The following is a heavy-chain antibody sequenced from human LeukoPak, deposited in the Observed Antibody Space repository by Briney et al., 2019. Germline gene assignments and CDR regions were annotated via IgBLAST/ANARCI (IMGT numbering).Heavy chain of an antibody. V-gene: IGHV3-64*01. CDR3: ARVDMVRGVMGYYYYMAV. D-gene: IGHD3-10*01. J-gene: IGHJ6*03. CDR2: ISSNGGST. Sequence: PGGALRLSCAASGFTFSSYAMHWVRQAPGKGLEYVSAISSNGGSTYYANSVKGRFTISRDNSKNTLYLQMGILRAEDMAVYYCARVDMVRGVMGYYYYMAVWGKGTTVTISS. CDR1: GFTFSSYA.